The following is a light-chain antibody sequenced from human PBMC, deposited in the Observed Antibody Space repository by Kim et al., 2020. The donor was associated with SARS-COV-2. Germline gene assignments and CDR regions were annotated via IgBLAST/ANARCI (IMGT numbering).Light chain of an antibody. CDR1: NIGSKS. J-gene: IGLJ1*01. CDR3: QVWDSSSDHYV. Sequence: SYELTQPPSVSVAPGKTARITCGGNNIGSKSEHWYQQKPGQAPVLVIYYDSDRPSGIPERFSGSNSGHTATLTISRVEAGDEADYYCQVWDSSSDHYVFG. CDR2: YDS. V-gene: IGLV3-21*04.